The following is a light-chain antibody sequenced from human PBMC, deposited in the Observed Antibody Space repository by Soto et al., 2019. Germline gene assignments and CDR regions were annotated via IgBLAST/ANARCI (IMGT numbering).Light chain of an antibody. CDR3: QQSYSSPHT. Sequence: EIQMTQSPYSLSASVGDRVTISCRTGQSITYYLNWYQQKPGRAPKLLIYGASTLQSGVPARFSGSGSGTYFTLTISSLQPEDFATYFCQQSYSSPHTFGQGTKLDIK. CDR1: QSITYY. CDR2: GAS. V-gene: IGKV1-39*01. J-gene: IGKJ2*01.